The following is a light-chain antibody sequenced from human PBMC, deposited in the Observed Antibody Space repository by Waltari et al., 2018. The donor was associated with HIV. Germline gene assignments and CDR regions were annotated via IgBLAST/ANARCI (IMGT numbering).Light chain of an antibody. J-gene: IGLJ3*02. Sequence: QSVLTQPASVSGSPGQSITISCTGTNSDVGDYNYVSWYQQHPGKAPKLLIYEVTHRPSGISSLFSGFKSGNTASMTISGLQAEDEADYYCSSYTATTAILFGGGTKVTVL. CDR2: EVT. CDR3: SSYTATTAIL. V-gene: IGLV2-14*01. CDR1: NSDVGDYNY.